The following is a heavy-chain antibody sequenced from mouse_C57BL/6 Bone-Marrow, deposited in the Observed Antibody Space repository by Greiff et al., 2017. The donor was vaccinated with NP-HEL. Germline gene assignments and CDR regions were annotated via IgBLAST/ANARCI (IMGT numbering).Heavy chain of an antibody. D-gene: IGHD4-1*01. CDR3: ARESGTLYAMDY. CDR1: GFTFTDYY. CDR2: IRNKANGYTT. V-gene: IGHV7-3*01. J-gene: IGHJ4*01. Sequence: DVKLVESGGGLVQPGGSLSLSCAASGFTFTDYYMSWVRQPPGKALEWLGFIRNKANGYTTEYSASVKGRFTISRDNSQSILYLQMNALRAEDTATYYCARESGTLYAMDYWGQGTSVTVSS.